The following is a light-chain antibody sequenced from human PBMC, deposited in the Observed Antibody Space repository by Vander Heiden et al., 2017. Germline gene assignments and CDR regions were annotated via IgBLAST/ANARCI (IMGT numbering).Light chain of an antibody. CDR1: SSDVGGYNY. CDR3: SSYTTSSTLV. CDR2: DVT. J-gene: IGLJ2*01. Sequence: QSALTPPASMSGSPGQSITISCTGSSSDVGGYNYLSWYQQHPGKAPKLIIYDVTKRPSGVSNRFSASKSGNTASLTISGLQAEDEADYYCSSYTTSSTLVFGGGTKLTVL. V-gene: IGLV2-14*01.